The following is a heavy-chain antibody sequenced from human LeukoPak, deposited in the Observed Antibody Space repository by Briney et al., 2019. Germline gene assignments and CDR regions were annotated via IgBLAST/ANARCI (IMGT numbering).Heavy chain of an antibody. CDR3: ARETLYGGGTDY. Sequence: PGGSLRLSCAASGFTFSSYSMNWVRQAPGKGLEWVSSISSSSSYIYYADSVKGRFTISRDNAKNSLYLQMNSLRAEDTAVYYCARETLYGGGTDYWGQGTLVTVSS. V-gene: IGHV3-21*04. J-gene: IGHJ4*02. CDR1: GFTFSSYS. CDR2: ISSSSSYI. D-gene: IGHD4-23*01.